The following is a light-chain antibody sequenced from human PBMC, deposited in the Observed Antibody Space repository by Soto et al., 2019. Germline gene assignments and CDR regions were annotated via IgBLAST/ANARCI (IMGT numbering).Light chain of an antibody. CDR3: QHYNNWPT. J-gene: IGKJ1*01. Sequence: EIVMTQSPATLSVSPGERATLSCRASQSVSSNLVWYQQKPGQAPRLLIYDASTRATGIPARFSGSGSGTEFTLTISSLQSEDFAVYYCQHYNNWPTFGQGTKVEIK. V-gene: IGKV3-15*01. CDR2: DAS. CDR1: QSVSSN.